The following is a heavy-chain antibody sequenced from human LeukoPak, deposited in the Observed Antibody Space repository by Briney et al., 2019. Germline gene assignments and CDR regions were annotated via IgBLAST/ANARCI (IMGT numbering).Heavy chain of an antibody. J-gene: IGHJ5*02. CDR3: ARKYSSGWYGGNWFDP. Sequence: ASVKVSCKASGYTFTSYGISWVRQAPGQGLEWMGWISAYNGNTNYAQKLQGRVTMTRDTSISTAYMELSRLRSDDTAVYYCARKYSSGWYGGNWFDPWGQGTLVTVSS. V-gene: IGHV1-18*01. CDR2: ISAYNGNT. D-gene: IGHD6-19*01. CDR1: GYTFTSYG.